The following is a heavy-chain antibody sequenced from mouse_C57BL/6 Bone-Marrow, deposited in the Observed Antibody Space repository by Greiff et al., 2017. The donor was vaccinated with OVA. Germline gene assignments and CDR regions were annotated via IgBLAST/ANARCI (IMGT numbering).Heavy chain of an antibody. J-gene: IGHJ2*01. CDR3: ARQVRFDY. V-gene: IGHV1-55*01. Sequence: QVQLQQSGAELVKPGASVTLSCKASGYTFTCYCIPWLPQTPVHGLAWIGAIYPGSGSTDYNEKFKSKATLTVDTSSSTAYMQLSSLTSEDAAVYYCARQVRFDYWGQGTTLTVSS. CDR2: IYPGSGST. CDR1: GYTFTCYC.